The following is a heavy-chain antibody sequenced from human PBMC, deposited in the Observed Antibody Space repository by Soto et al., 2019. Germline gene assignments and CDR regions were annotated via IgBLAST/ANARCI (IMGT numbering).Heavy chain of an antibody. CDR1: GGTFSSYT. V-gene: IGHV1-69*02. D-gene: IGHD2-15*01. CDR3: ARGRYCSSGSCYPVPSYYMDV. Sequence: GASVKVSCKASGGTFSSYTIIWVRQAPGQGLEWMGRIIPILGIANYAQKFQGRVTITADKSTSTAYMELSSLRSEDTAVYYCARGRYCSSGSCYPVPSYYMDVWGKGTTGTVSS. CDR2: IIPILGIA. J-gene: IGHJ6*03.